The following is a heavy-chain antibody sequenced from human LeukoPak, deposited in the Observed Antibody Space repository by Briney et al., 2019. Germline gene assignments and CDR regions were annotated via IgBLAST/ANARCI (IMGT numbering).Heavy chain of an antibody. CDR1: GGSISSYY. V-gene: IGHV4-4*07. CDR2: IYTSGST. Sequence: SETLSLTCTVSGGSISSYYWSWIRQPAGEGLEWIGRIYTSGSTNYNPSLKSRVTMSVDTSKNQFSLKLSSVTAADTAVYYCARDAMVTTGDWFDPWGQGTLVTVSS. J-gene: IGHJ5*02. CDR3: ARDAMVTTGDWFDP. D-gene: IGHD2-8*02.